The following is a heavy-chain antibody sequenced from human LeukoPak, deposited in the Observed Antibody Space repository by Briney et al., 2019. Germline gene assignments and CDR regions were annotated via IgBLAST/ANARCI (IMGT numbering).Heavy chain of an antibody. Sequence: PSETLSLTCAVSGYSISSGYYWGWIRQPPGKGLEWIGEINHSGSTNYNPSLKSRVTTSVDTSKNQFSLKLSSVTAADTAVYYCARMDYYDSSGYPSEGWGQGTLVTVSS. CDR3: ARMDYYDSSGYPSEG. CDR1: GYSISSGYY. D-gene: IGHD3-22*01. J-gene: IGHJ4*02. CDR2: INHSGST. V-gene: IGHV4-38-2*01.